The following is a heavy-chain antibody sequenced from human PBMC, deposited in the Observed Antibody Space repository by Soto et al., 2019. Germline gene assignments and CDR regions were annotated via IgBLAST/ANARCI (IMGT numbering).Heavy chain of an antibody. Sequence: QVQLVQSGAEVKTPGSSVKVSCKASGGTFSSYAISWVRQAPGQGLEWLGGIIPIFGTANYAQKFQGRVTITADESTSTAYMELSSLRSEDTAVYYCARVTRTPRYYYYYGMDVWGQGTTVTVSS. CDR1: GGTFSSYA. CDR2: IIPIFGTA. V-gene: IGHV1-69*01. CDR3: ARVTRTPRYYYYYGMDV. J-gene: IGHJ6*02.